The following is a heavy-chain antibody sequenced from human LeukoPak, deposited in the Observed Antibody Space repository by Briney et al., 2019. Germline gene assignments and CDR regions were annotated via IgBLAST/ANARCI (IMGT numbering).Heavy chain of an antibody. D-gene: IGHD3-3*01. Sequence: GGSLRLSCAASGFPFSTCAMTWVRQAPGKGLEWVSAISTSGGGYTFYADSVKGRFTISRDDSENTVFLQMNSLRAEDTAVYYCAKDYYDFWSRLDYWGQGTLVTVSS. CDR3: AKDYYDFWSRLDY. V-gene: IGHV3-23*01. J-gene: IGHJ4*02. CDR1: GFPFSTCA. CDR2: ISTSGGGYT.